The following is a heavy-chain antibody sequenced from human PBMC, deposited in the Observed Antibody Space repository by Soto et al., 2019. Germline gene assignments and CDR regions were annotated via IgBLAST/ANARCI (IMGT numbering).Heavy chain of an antibody. Sequence: SETLSLTCAVYGGSFSGYYWSWIRQPPGKGLEWIGEINHSGSTNYNPSLKSRVTISVDTSKNQFSLKLSSVTAADTAVYYCARVASVVVVAATREYYYYYYMDVWGKGTTVTVSS. CDR2: INHSGST. J-gene: IGHJ6*03. D-gene: IGHD2-15*01. CDR3: ARVASVVVVAATREYYYYYYMDV. V-gene: IGHV4-34*01. CDR1: GGSFSGYY.